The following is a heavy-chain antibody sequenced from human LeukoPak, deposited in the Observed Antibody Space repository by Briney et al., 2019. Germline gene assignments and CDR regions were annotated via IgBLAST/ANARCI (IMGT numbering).Heavy chain of an antibody. CDR1: GGTFSSYV. CDR2: IIPIFGTA. Sequence: SVKLSCKATGGTFSSYVISWVSQAPGQGLEWMGGIIPIFGTANYTQKFQGRVTITTDESTSTAYLELSSLISEDTAVYYCARVIVLMVYAKESRYCSGGSCYSALNWFDPWGQGTLVTVSS. CDR3: ARVIVLMVYAKESRYCSGGSCYSALNWFDP. V-gene: IGHV1-69*05. J-gene: IGHJ5*02. D-gene: IGHD2-15*01.